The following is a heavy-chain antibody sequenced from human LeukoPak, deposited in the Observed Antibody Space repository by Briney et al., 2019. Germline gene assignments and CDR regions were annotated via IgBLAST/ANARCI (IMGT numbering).Heavy chain of an antibody. CDR1: GDSISSFY. Sequence: SETLSLTCSVSGDSISSFYGSWIRQPPGMGLEWIGYIYNSGSTNYNPSLKSRVTISADTSKNQFSLKLNSVTAADTAVYYCARLPTTVPSWGQGALVTVAS. D-gene: IGHD4-17*01. CDR3: ARLPTTVPS. CDR2: IYNSGST. J-gene: IGHJ5*02. V-gene: IGHV4-59*01.